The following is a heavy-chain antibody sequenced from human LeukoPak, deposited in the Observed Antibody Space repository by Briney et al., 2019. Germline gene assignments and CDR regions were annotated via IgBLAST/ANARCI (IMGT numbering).Heavy chain of an antibody. V-gene: IGHV4-59*01. D-gene: IGHD3-9*01. CDR2: IYYSGST. CDR3: ARVGRYFDWLFDY. CDR1: GGSISSYY. Sequence: SETLSLTCTVSGGSISSYYWSWIRQPPRKGLEWIGYIYYSGSTNYNPSLKSRVTISVDTSKNQFSLKLSSVTAADTAVYYCARVGRYFDWLFDYWGQGTLVTVSS. J-gene: IGHJ4*02.